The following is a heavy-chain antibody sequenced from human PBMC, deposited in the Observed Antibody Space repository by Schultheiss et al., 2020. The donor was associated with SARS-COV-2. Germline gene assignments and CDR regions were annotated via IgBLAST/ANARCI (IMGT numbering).Heavy chain of an antibody. CDR3: ARVGYGYGMDV. CDR1: GGSISSGGYS. D-gene: IGHD2-8*01. CDR2: IYHSGST. V-gene: IGHV4-30-2*01. J-gene: IGHJ6*02. Sequence: SQTLSLTCAVSGGSISSGGYSWSWIRQPPGKGLEWIGYIYHSGSTYYNPSLKSRVTISVDRSKNQFSLKLSSVTAADTAVYYCARVGYGYGMDVWGQGTTVTVSS.